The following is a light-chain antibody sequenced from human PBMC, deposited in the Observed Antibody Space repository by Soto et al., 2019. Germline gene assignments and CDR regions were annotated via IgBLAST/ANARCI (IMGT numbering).Light chain of an antibody. Sequence: QSALTQPRSVSASPGQSVTLSCTGSRSDVGVYNYVSWYQQHLGKAPKLMIYDVSKRPSGVPGRFSGSKSGNTASLTISGLQAEDEADYYCCSYGGGYTPLVFGGGTKLTVL. CDR2: DVS. CDR3: CSYGGGYTPLV. CDR1: RSDVGVYNY. J-gene: IGLJ2*01. V-gene: IGLV2-11*01.